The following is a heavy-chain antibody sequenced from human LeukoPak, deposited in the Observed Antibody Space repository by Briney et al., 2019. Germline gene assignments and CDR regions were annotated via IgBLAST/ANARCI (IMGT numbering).Heavy chain of an antibody. V-gene: IGHV4-39*01. J-gene: IGHJ4*02. D-gene: IGHD5-12*01. CDR1: GGSISSSSYY. CDR3: ARHSLTGYSGYDFGDY. CDR2: IFYSGST. Sequence: SEALSLTCTVSGGSISSSSYYWGWIRQPQGKGLEWIGSIFYSGSTYYNPSLKSRVTISVDTSMKQFSLKLSSVTAADTAVYYCARHSLTGYSGYDFGDYWGQGTLVTVSS.